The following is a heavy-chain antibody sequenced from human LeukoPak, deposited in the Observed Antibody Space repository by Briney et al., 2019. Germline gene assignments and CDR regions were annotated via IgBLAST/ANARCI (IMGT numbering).Heavy chain of an antibody. CDR3: ARNTAMEYYYMDV. D-gene: IGHD5-18*01. CDR1: GGSISSYY. CDR2: IYYSGST. V-gene: IGHV4-59*01. J-gene: IGHJ6*03. Sequence: SETLSLTCTVSGGSISSYYWSWIRQPPGKGLEWIGYIYYSGSTNYNPSLKSRVTISVDTSKNQFSLKLSSVTAADTAVYYCARNTAMEYYYMDVWGKATTVTVSS.